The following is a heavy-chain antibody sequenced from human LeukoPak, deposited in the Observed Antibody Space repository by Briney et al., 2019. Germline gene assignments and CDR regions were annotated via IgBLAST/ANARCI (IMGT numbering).Heavy chain of an antibody. CDR2: NYPGDSDT. D-gene: IGHD5-12*01. CDR1: GYSFATYW. Sequence: GESLKISCKGSGYSFATYWIGRVRQMPGKGLEWMGINYPGDSDTTYSPSFQGQVTMSADKSISTAYLQWSSLKAPDTAMYYCARRVSSSGFDAFDVWGQGTMVTVSS. J-gene: IGHJ3*01. V-gene: IGHV5-51*01. CDR3: ARRVSSSGFDAFDV.